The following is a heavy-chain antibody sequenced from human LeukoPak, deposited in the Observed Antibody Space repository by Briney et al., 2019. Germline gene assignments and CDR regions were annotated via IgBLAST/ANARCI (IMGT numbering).Heavy chain of an antibody. V-gene: IGHV1-18*01. CDR1: GYTFTSYG. J-gene: IGHJ4*02. Sequence: ASVKVSCKASGYTFTSYGISWVRQAPGQGLEWMGWISAYNGNTNYAQKLQGRVTMTTDTSTSTAYMELRSLRSDDTAVCYCARGLDYDSSGLAGARWGQGTLVTVSS. D-gene: IGHD3-22*01. CDR2: ISAYNGNT. CDR3: ARGLDYDSSGLAGAR.